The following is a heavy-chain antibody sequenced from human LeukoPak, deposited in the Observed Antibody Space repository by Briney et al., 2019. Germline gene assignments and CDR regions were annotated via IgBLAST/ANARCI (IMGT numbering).Heavy chain of an antibody. CDR1: GFTFSSYG. CDR3: AKADRADVPSKVDY. V-gene: IGHV3-23*01. Sequence: GGSLRLSCAASGFTFSSYGMNWVRQAPGKGLEWVSTISDNGGSTYYADSVKGRFTISRDNSKNTLYLQMNSLRAEDTALYYCAKADRADVPSKVDYWGQGTLVTVSS. CDR2: ISDNGGST. J-gene: IGHJ4*02. D-gene: IGHD3-10*01.